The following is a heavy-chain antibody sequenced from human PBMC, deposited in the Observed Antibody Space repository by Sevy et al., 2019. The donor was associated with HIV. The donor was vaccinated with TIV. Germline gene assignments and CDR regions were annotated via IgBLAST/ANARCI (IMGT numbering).Heavy chain of an antibody. CDR3: AYSGSYYGFDY. CDR1: GYTFTSYY. Sequence: ASVKVSCKASGYTFTSYYMHWVRQAPGQGLEWMGIINPSGGSTSYAQKFQGRVTMTRDTSTSTVYMELSSLRSEETAVYYCAYSGSYYGFDYWGQGTLVTVSS. D-gene: IGHD1-26*01. CDR2: INPSGGST. V-gene: IGHV1-46*01. J-gene: IGHJ4*02.